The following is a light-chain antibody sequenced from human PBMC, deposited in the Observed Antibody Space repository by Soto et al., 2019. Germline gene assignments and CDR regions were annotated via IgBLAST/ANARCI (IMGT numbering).Light chain of an antibody. CDR3: QQTYSIPRN. V-gene: IGKV1-39*01. J-gene: IGKJ2*01. CDR2: VAS. CDR1: QNIARY. Sequence: DIQMTQSPSSLSASAGDRVTITCRASQNIARYLYWFQQKPGKAPNLLIYVASNLQSGVPSRFSGSGSGTDFTLTINNLQPEDFATYYCQQTYSIPRNFGQGTKLEIK.